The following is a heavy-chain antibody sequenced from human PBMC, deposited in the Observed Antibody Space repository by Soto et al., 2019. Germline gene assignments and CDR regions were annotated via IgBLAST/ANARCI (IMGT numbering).Heavy chain of an antibody. Sequence: QVQLVQSGAEVKRPGASVRVSCKASRYTFTAYDIYWVRQAPGRGLEWMGWIKPDSGDTNYAQNFQGRVTMTRDTSISTAYMELNNLVSDDTAVYYCARDEGPSDFDYWGQGTLVTVSS. D-gene: IGHD6-6*01. CDR3: ARDEGPSDFDY. CDR1: RYTFTAYD. V-gene: IGHV1-2*02. CDR2: IKPDSGDT. J-gene: IGHJ4*02.